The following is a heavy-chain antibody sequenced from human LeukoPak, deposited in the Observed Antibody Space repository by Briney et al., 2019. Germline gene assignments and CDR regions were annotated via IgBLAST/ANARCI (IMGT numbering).Heavy chain of an antibody. CDR1: GGSISSYY. Sequence: SETLSLTCTVSGGSISSYYWSWIRQPPGKGLEWSGYIYYSGSTNYNPSLKSRVTISVDTSKNQFSLNLSSVTAADTAMYYCARDRSPEGYYDSSHWDYYHGMDVWGQGTTVTVSS. D-gene: IGHD3-22*01. CDR3: ARDRSPEGYYDSSHWDYYHGMDV. V-gene: IGHV4-59*01. J-gene: IGHJ6*02. CDR2: IYYSGST.